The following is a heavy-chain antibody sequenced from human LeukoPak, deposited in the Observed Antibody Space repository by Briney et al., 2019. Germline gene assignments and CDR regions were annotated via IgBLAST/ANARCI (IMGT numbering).Heavy chain of an antibody. Sequence: GGSLRLSCAASGFTFSSYWMHWVRQAPGKGLVWVSHINSDGSSTTYADSVKGRFTISRDNAKNTLYLQMNSLKTEDTAVYYCTTEGWLHTGLEYWGQGTLVTVSS. CDR1: GFTFSSYW. J-gene: IGHJ4*02. CDR2: INSDGSST. V-gene: IGHV3-74*01. D-gene: IGHD3-3*01. CDR3: TTEGWLHTGLEY.